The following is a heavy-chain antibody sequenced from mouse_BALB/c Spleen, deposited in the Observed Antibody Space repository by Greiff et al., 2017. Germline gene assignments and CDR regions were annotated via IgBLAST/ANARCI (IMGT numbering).Heavy chain of an antibody. CDR2: ISSGSSTI. Sequence: VNVVESGGGLVQPGGSRKLSCAASGFTFSSFGMHWVRQAPEKGLEWVAYISSGSSTIYYADTVKGRFTISRDNPKNTLFLQMTSLRSEDTAMYYCARYYGSSYAMDYWGQGTSVTVSS. J-gene: IGHJ4*01. CDR1: GFTFSSFG. D-gene: IGHD1-1*01. CDR3: ARYYGSSYAMDY. V-gene: IGHV5-17*02.